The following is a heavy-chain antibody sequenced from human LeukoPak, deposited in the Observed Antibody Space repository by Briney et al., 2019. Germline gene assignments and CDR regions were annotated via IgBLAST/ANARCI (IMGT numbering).Heavy chain of an antibody. V-gene: IGHV3-23*01. CDR3: AKRDAWRYYFDY. D-gene: IGHD3-3*01. CDR1: GFTFSSYA. CDR2: ISGSGGST. J-gene: IGHJ4*02. Sequence: GGTLRLSCAASGFTFSSYAMSWVRQAPGKGLEWVSAISGSGGSTYYADSVKGRFTISRDNSKNTLYLQMNSLRAEDTAVYYCAKRDAWRYYFDYWGQGTLVTVSS.